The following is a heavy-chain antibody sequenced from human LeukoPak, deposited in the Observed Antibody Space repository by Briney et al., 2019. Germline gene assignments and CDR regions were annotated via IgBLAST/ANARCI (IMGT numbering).Heavy chain of an antibody. CDR3: ARGYGYSVYHYYYMDV. Sequence: SETLSLTCTVSGGSISSYYWSWIRQPPGKGLEWIGYIYYSGSTNYNPSLKSRVTISVDTSKNQLSLKLSSVTAADTAVYYCARGYGYSVYHYYYMDVWGKGTTVTVSS. V-gene: IGHV4-59*01. CDR1: GGSISSYY. J-gene: IGHJ6*03. D-gene: IGHD5-18*01. CDR2: IYYSGST.